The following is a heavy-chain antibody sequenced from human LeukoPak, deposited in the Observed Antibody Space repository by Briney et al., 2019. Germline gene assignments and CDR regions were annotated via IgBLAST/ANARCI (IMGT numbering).Heavy chain of an antibody. CDR2: ISSSSSYI. J-gene: IGHJ5*02. V-gene: IGHV3-21*01. Sequence: GGSLRLSCAASGFTFSSYSMNWVRQAPGKGLEWVSSISSSSSYIYYADSVKGRFTISRDNAKNSLYLQMNSLRAEDTAVYYCAREWIRAAAAPGVFDPWGQGTLVTVSS. D-gene: IGHD6-13*01. CDR3: AREWIRAAAAPGVFDP. CDR1: GFTFSSYS.